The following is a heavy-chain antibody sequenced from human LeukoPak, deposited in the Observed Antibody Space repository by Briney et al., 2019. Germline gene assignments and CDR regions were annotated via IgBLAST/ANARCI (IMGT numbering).Heavy chain of an antibody. J-gene: IGHJ6*03. D-gene: IGHD1-1*01. V-gene: IGHV1-2*02. CDR2: INPNSGGT. CDR1: GYTFTGYY. CDR3: ARALRGVQYYYYMDV. Sequence: ASVTVSCRASGYTFTGYYMYWVRQAPGQGLEWMGWINPNSGGTNYAQKFQGRVTMTRDTSISTAYMELSRLGSDDPAVYYCARALRGVQYYYYMDVWGKGTTVTVSS.